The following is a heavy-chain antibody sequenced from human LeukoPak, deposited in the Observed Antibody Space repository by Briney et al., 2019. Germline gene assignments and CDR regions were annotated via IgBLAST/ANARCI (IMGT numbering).Heavy chain of an antibody. Sequence: GSLRPSCAASGFTFSSNGMNWVRQPQGKGLEWVAVIWYDGSNKYYAASVKGRFTISRDNSKNTLYLQMNSLRAEDTAVYYRARGSGVTIFGVVIPLDVWGQGTTVTVS. D-gene: IGHD3-3*01. J-gene: IGHJ6*02. CDR1: GFTFSSNG. CDR2: IWYDGSNK. CDR3: ARGSGVTIFGVVIPLDV. V-gene: IGHV3-33*01.